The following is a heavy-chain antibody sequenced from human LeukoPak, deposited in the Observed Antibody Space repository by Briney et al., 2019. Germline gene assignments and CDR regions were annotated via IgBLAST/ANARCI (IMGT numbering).Heavy chain of an antibody. J-gene: IGHJ4*02. V-gene: IGHV3-20*04. CDR1: GFTVSSNS. Sequence: GGSLRLSCTVSGFTVSSNSMSWVRQAPGKGLEWVSGINWNGGSTGYADSVKGRFTISRDNAKNSLYLQMNSLRAEDTAVYYCAREGGIAAYDYWGQGTLVTVSS. CDR3: AREGGIAAYDY. CDR2: INWNGGST. D-gene: IGHD6-13*01.